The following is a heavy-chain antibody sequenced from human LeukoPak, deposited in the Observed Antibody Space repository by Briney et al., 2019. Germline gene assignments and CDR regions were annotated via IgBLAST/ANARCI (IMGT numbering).Heavy chain of an antibody. CDR1: GGSVSNYRYY. V-gene: IGHV4-39*01. CDR3: ARHAGMTMASLFFDY. J-gene: IGHJ4*02. CDR2: LYYTGST. D-gene: IGHD4/OR15-4a*01. Sequence: PSETLSLTCNVSGGSVSNYRYYWGWIRQPPGKGLEWIGSLYYTGSTYHNPSLGGRVATSVDTSKSQISLRLSSVTAADTAVYYCARHAGMTMASLFFDYWGQGTLVTVSS.